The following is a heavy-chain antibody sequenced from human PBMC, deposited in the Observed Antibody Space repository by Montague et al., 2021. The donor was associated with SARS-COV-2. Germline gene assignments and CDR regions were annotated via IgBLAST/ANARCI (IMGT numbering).Heavy chain of an antibody. D-gene: IGHD3-10*01. Sequence: SLRLSCGASGFTFSSYSMNWVRQAPGKGLEWVSSISSSSSYIYYXDSXKGRFTISRDNAKNSLYLQMNSLRAEDTAVYYCARDSALLWSGELLPPGYYYGMDVWGQGTTVTVSS. CDR2: ISSSSSYI. CDR1: GFTFSSYS. CDR3: ARDSALLWSGELLPPGYYYGMDV. J-gene: IGHJ6*02. V-gene: IGHV3-21*01.